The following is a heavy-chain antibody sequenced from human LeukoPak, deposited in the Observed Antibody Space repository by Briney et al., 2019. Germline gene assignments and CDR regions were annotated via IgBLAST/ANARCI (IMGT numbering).Heavy chain of an antibody. CDR2: IWYDGSNK. CDR3: ARGAYGVRYFDWLFDY. CDR1: GFTFSSYG. J-gene: IGHJ4*02. Sequence: GRSLRLSCAASGFTFSSYGMHWVRQAPGKGLEWVAVIWYDGSNKYYADSVKGRFTISRDNSKNTLYLQMNSLRAEDMAVYYCARGAYGVRYFDWLFDYWGQGTLVTVSS. D-gene: IGHD3-9*01. V-gene: IGHV3-33*01.